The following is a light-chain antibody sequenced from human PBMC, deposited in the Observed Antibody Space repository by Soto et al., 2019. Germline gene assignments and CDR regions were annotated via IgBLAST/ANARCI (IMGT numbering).Light chain of an antibody. J-gene: IGLJ1*01. CDR2: DVS. Sequence: QSVLTQPRSVSGSPGQSVTISCTGTSSDVGGYNYVSWYQQHPGKAPKLMIYDVSKRPSGVPDRFSGSKSGNTASLTISGLHAXDEADYYCSSYAAIYVFGTGTKVTVL. CDR1: SSDVGGYNY. CDR3: SSYAAIYV. V-gene: IGLV2-11*01.